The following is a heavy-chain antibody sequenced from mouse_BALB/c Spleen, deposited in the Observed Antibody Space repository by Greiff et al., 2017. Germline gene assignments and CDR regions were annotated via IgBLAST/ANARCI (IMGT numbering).Heavy chain of an antibody. CDR2: IWTGGGT. CDR1: GFSLTSYD. Sequence: VKVVESGPGLVAPSQSLSITCTVSGFSLTSYDISWIRQPPGKGLEWLGVIWTGGGTNYNSAFMSRLSISKDNSKSQVFLKMNSLQTDDTAIYYCVRRYYGSSYYWYFDVWGAGTTVTVSS. J-gene: IGHJ1*01. V-gene: IGHV2-9-2*01. D-gene: IGHD1-1*01. CDR3: VRRYYGSSYYWYFDV.